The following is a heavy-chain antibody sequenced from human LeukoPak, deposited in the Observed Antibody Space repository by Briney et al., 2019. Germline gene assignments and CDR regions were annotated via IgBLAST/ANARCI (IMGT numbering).Heavy chain of an antibody. V-gene: IGHV3-48*04. J-gene: IGHJ4*02. Sequence: GGSLRLSCAASGFTFSSYSMNWVRQAPGKGLEWLSYIGSSGTIMNYADSVKGRFTVSRDNAENSLFLQMNSLRAEDTAVYYCTRDPRLCDFWGQGTLVTVSS. CDR2: IGSSGTIM. CDR3: TRDPRLCDF. CDR1: GFTFSSYS.